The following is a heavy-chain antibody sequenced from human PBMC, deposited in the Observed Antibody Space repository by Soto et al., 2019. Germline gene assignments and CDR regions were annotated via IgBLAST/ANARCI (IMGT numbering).Heavy chain of an antibody. Sequence: GTLSLTCAVYGGSFSGYYWSWIRQPPGKGLEWIGEINHSGSTNYNPSLKSRVTISVDTSKNQFSLKLSSVTAADTAVYYCARDFPLLRYFDWLSRGYYYYGMDVWGQGTTVTVSS. CDR3: ARDFPLLRYFDWLSRGYYYYGMDV. CDR2: INHSGST. D-gene: IGHD3-9*01. V-gene: IGHV4-34*01. J-gene: IGHJ6*02. CDR1: GGSFSGYY.